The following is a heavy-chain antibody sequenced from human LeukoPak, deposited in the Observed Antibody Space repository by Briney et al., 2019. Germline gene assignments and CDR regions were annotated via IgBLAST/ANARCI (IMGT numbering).Heavy chain of an antibody. CDR3: ARALYDSSGYNNWFDP. V-gene: IGHV1-2*06. Sequence: ASVKVSCKASGYTFTGYYMHWVRQAPGQGLEWMGRINPNSGGTNYAQKFQGRVTMTRNTSISTAYMELSSLRSEDTAVYYCARALYDSSGYNNWFDPWGQGTLVTVSS. J-gene: IGHJ5*02. CDR1: GYTFTGYY. CDR2: INPNSGGT. D-gene: IGHD3-22*01.